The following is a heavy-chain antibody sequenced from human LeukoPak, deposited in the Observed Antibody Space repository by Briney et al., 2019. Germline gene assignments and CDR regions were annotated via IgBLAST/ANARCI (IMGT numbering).Heavy chain of an antibody. Sequence: ASVKVSFKASGGTFIIYTISWVRQAPGQGLEWMGRIIPILGIANYAQKFQGRVTITADKSTSTAYMELSSLRSEDTAVYYCARTLPYSSSSFDYFDYWGQGTLVTVSS. D-gene: IGHD6-6*01. J-gene: IGHJ4*02. V-gene: IGHV1-69*02. CDR1: GGTFIIYT. CDR3: ARTLPYSSSSFDYFDY. CDR2: IIPILGIA.